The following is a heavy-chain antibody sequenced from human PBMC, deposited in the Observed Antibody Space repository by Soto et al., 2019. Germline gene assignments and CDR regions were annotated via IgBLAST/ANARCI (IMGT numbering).Heavy chain of an antibody. J-gene: IGHJ4*02. Sequence: GGSLRLSCAASGFTVSRSYMSWVRQAPGKGLEWVSSIYTPGSTYYADSVKGRFTISRDNSKNTVYLQMNSLRVEDTAVYYCARGLVGSNTAFDYWGQGSLVTVSS. V-gene: IGHV3-53*01. CDR1: GFTVSRSY. D-gene: IGHD1-26*01. CDR3: ARGLVGSNTAFDY. CDR2: IYTPGST.